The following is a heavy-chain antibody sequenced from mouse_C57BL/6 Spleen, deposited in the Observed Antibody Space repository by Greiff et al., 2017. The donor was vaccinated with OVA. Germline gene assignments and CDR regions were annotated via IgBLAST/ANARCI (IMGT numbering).Heavy chain of an antibody. Sequence: QVQLQQPGAELVMPGASVKLSCKASGYTFTSYWMHWVKQRPGQGLEWIGEIDPSDSYTNDNQKFKGKSTLTVDKSSSTAYMQLSSLTSEDSAVYYCARRDGSSPLLNFDVWGTGTTVTVSS. V-gene: IGHV1-69*01. J-gene: IGHJ1*03. CDR1: GYTFTSYW. CDR3: ARRDGSSPLLNFDV. D-gene: IGHD1-1*01. CDR2: IDPSDSYT.